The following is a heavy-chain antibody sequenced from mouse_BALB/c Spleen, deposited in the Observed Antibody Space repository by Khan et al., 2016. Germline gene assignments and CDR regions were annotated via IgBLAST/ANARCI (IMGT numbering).Heavy chain of an antibody. J-gene: IGHJ4*01. V-gene: IGHV6-3*02. CDR3: TVGYNFGAIDY. D-gene: IGHD1-2*01. CDR2: IRLKSENYAT. CDR1: GFTFSNYW. Sequence: EVELVESGGGLVQPGGSMKLSCVASGFTFSNYWMSWVRQSPEKGLEWVAEIRLKSENYATHYAESVRGKFTISRDDSKSRLYLQMNILRTEDTGIYYCTVGYNFGAIDYWGQGTSVTVSS.